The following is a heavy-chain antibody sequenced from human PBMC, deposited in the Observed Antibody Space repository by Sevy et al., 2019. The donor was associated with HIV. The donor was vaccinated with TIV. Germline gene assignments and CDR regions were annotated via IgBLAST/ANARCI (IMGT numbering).Heavy chain of an antibody. Sequence: SGPTLVKPTQTLTLTCTFSGFSLSTSGMCVSWIRQPPGKALEWLALIDWDDDKYYSTSLKTWLTRSKDTSKTQVVLTTTNRDPVDTATYYWARTREYCSSTSCYNPDYGMDVWGQGTTVTVSS. CDR3: ARTREYCSSTSCYNPDYGMDV. V-gene: IGHV2-70*01. CDR1: GFSLSTSGMC. CDR2: IDWDDDK. J-gene: IGHJ6*02. D-gene: IGHD2-2*02.